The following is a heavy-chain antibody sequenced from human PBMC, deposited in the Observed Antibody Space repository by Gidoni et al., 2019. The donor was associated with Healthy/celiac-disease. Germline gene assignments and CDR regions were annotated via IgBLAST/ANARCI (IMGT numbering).Heavy chain of an antibody. Sequence: VQLVEYGGGLVQPGRSLRISVAASGSAVDAYAMTLVRTAPGKGLGWCSSISCHMGSVAYAASVKARFTISIYNAKDSLYLQFHRLISVVTALYYCAKDGYRVSSPSHCYFDLWCRGTLVTVSS. D-gene: IGHD6-13*01. CDR2: ISCHMGSV. CDR3: AKDGYRVSSPSHCYFDL. CDR1: GSAVDAYA. V-gene: IGHV3-9*01. J-gene: IGHJ2*01.